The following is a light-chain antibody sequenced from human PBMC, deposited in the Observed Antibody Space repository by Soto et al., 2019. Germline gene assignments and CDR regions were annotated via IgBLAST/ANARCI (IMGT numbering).Light chain of an antibody. V-gene: IGLV1-44*01. CDR2: SDD. CDR3: PAWGNSLNTWL. J-gene: IGLJ3*02. CDR1: SSNIGSNA. Sequence: QSVLTQPPSASGTPGQRVTISCSGSSSNIGSNAVSWYQHFPGTAPKVLIYSDDQRPSGVPDRFSGSKSGTSASLAISGLQAEDEADNFFPAWGNSLNTWLFGGGTKVTVL.